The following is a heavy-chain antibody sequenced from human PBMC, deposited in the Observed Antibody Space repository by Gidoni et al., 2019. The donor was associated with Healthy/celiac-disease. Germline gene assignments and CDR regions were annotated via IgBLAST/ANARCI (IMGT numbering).Heavy chain of an antibody. J-gene: IGHJ4*02. CDR3: ARDGDYYDSSGYYGDY. D-gene: IGHD3-22*01. Sequence: QVQLVQSGAEVKKPGSSVKVSCKASGGTFSSYAISWVRQAPGQGLEWMGGIIPIFGTANYAQKFQGRVTITADESTSTAYMELSSLRSEDTAVYYCARDGDYYDSSGYYGDYWGQGTLVTVSS. V-gene: IGHV1-69*01. CDR1: GGTFSSYA. CDR2: IIPIFGTA.